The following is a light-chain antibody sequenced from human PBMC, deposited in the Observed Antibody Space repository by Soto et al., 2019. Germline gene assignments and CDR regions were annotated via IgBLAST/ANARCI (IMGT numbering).Light chain of an antibody. CDR3: QQYGSSPLT. Sequence: EIVLTQSAGTLSLSAGERVTLSCGASQSVSKSYLAWYQRKPGQAPRLLIYGASSRATGIPDRFSGSGYGTDFNLTISRLETEDLAVYYCQQYGSSPLTFGGGTKVDIK. CDR2: GAS. CDR1: QSVSKSY. V-gene: IGKV3-20*01. J-gene: IGKJ4*01.